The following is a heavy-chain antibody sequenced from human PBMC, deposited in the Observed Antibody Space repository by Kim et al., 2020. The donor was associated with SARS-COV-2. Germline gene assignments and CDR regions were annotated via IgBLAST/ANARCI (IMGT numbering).Heavy chain of an antibody. J-gene: IGHJ4*02. CDR2: ISAYNGNT. V-gene: IGHV1-18*01. CDR3: ARDGGDGYNGGHDYFDY. Sequence: ASVKVSCKASGYTFTSYGISWVRQAPGQGLEWMGWISAYNGNTNYAQKLQGRVTMTTDTSTSTAYMELRSLRSDDTAVYYCARDGGDGYNGGHDYFDYWGQGTLVTVSS. D-gene: IGHD5-12*01. CDR1: GYTFTSYG.